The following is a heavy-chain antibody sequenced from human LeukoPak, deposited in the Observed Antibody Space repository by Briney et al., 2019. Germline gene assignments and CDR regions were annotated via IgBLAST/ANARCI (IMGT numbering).Heavy chain of an antibody. CDR1: GFTFSSYA. J-gene: IGHJ4*02. CDR3: ARGDCSSTSCYTSFDY. D-gene: IGHD2-2*02. Sequence: GGSLRLSCAVSGFTFSSYAMSWVRQAPEKGLEWVSAISGSGGNTYYADSVKGRFTISRDNSKNTLYLQMNSLRAEDTAVYYCARGDCSSTSCYTSFDYWGQGTLVTVSS. CDR2: ISGSGGNT. V-gene: IGHV3-23*01.